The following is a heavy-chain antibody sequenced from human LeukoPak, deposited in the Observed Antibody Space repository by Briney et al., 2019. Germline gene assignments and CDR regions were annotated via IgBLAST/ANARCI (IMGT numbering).Heavy chain of an antibody. V-gene: IGHV3-20*04. CDR1: GFTFDDYG. CDR2: INWNGGKT. D-gene: IGHD5-12*01. Sequence: GGSLRLSCAASGFTFDDYGMSWVRQAPGKGLEWVSGINWNGGKTDYADSVKGRFTISRDNAKNSLYLQMNSLRAEDTAVYYCARGGEFSGYEIWGQGTLVTVSS. CDR3: ARGGEFSGYEI. J-gene: IGHJ4*02.